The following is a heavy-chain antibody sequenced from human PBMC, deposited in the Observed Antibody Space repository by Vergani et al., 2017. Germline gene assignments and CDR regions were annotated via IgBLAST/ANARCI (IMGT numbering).Heavy chain of an antibody. CDR1: GFTFSSYE. J-gene: IGHJ4*02. Sequence: EVQLVESGGGLVQPGGSLRLSCAASGFTFSSYEMNWVRQAPGKGLEWVSYISSSGSTIYYADSVTGRFTISRDNSKNTLYLQMNSLKAEDTAVYYCAKPREQWLVPRAPSFDYWGQGTLVTVSS. CDR3: AKPREQWLVPRAPSFDY. D-gene: IGHD6-19*01. CDR2: ISSSGSTI. V-gene: IGHV3-48*03.